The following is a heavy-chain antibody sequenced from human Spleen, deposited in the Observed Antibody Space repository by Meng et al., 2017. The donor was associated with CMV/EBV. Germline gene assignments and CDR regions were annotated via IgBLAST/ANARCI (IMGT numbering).Heavy chain of an antibody. CDR2: IRSKTNDYAT. D-gene: IGHD5-18*01. CDR3: TRRVDTALVTRFYYYGMDV. V-gene: IGHV3-73*01. Sequence: GGSLRLSCTASGFTFGDYAMSWVRQASGKGLEWVGRIRSKTNDYATTYAASVKGRFTISRDDSKNTAYLQMNSLKTEDSAMYYCTRRVDTALVTRFYYYGMDVWGQGTTVTVSS. J-gene: IGHJ6*02. CDR1: GFTFGDYA.